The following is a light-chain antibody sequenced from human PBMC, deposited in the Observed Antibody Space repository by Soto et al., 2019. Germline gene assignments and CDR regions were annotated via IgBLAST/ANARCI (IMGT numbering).Light chain of an antibody. Sequence: QSALTQPPSASGSPGQLVTISCTGTSSDVGGYNYVSWYQQHPGKAPKLMIYEVSKRPSGVPDRFSGSKSGNTASLTVSGLQAEDEADYYCSSYAGRNNLVFGGGTQLTVL. CDR2: EVS. J-gene: IGLJ2*01. V-gene: IGLV2-8*01. CDR3: SSYAGRNNLV. CDR1: SSDVGGYNY.